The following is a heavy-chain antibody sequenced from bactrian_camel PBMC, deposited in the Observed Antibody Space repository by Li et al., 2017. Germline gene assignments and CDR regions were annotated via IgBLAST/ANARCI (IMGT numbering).Heavy chain of an antibody. D-gene: IGHD1*01. V-gene: IGHV3-2*01. J-gene: IGHJ4*01. CDR1: RLADSTRC. CDR3: ATQTLLWKYEYNY. Sequence: HVQLVESGGGSVQAGGSLTLSCDYSRLADSTRCMAWFRRRSERVAVIYDDRSLTYYGDSAKGRFTISQDSAKKTVYLQMNSLKSEDTALYYCATQTLLWKYEYNYWGQGTQVTVS. CDR2: IYDDRSLT.